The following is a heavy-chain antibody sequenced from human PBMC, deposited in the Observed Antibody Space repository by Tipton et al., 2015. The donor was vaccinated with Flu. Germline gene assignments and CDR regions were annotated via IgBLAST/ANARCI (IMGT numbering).Heavy chain of an antibody. CDR3: TRAVGGYDSY. V-gene: IGHV3-7*01. Sequence: SLRLSCAASGFTFSSYWMTWVRQAPGKGLEWVANIKQDGSVKYYVDSVKGRFTISRDNAKNSVFLQMDSLRAEDTALYYCTRAVGGYDSYWGQGTLVTVSS. D-gene: IGHD5-12*01. CDR2: IKQDGSVK. J-gene: IGHJ4*02. CDR1: GFTFSSYW.